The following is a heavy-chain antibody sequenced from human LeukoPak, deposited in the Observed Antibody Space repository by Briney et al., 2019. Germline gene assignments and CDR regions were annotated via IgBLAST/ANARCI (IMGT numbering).Heavy chain of an antibody. J-gene: IGHJ4*02. CDR3: ARPLMDTTMTFDY. V-gene: IGHV3-30*01. D-gene: IGHD5-18*01. CDR2: VSFDGTIK. Sequence: GGSLRLSCAASGFTFSSYPMDWVRQAPGKGLEGVVAVSFDGTIKYYADSVSGRLTISRDNSKSTLYLQMNSLRSEDTAVYCCARPLMDTTMTFDYWGQGTLVTVSS. CDR1: GFTFSSYP.